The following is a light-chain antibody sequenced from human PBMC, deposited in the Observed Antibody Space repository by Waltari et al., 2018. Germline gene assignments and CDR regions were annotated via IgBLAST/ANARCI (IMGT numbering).Light chain of an antibody. CDR3: SSYAGSNIVV. J-gene: IGLJ2*01. CDR1: SSDVGAYNY. V-gene: IGLV2-8*01. Sequence: QSALTQPPSASGSPGQSVTISCTGTSSDVGAYNYVPWYQHHPGKAPKLMINEVNKRPSGVPNRFSGSKSGNTASLTVSGLQAEDEADYYCSSYAGSNIVVFGGGTKLTVL. CDR2: EVN.